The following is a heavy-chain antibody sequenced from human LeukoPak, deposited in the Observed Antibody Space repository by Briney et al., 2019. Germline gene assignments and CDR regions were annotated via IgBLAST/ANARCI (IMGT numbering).Heavy chain of an antibody. CDR1: GRSFSGYY. J-gene: IGHJ4*02. CDR2: INHSGST. V-gene: IGHV4-34*01. D-gene: IGHD6-13*01. CDR3: ARGLGIAAAGTSFDY. Sequence: PSETLSLTCAVYGRSFSGYYWSWIRQPPGKGLEWIGEINHSGSTNYNPSLKSRVTISVDTSKNQFSLKLSSVTAADTAVYYCARGLGIAAAGTSFDYWGQGTLVTVSS.